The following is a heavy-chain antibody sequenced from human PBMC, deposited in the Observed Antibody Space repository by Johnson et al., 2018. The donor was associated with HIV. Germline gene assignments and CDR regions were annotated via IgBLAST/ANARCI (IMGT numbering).Heavy chain of an antibody. CDR3: AKDRNYGSGSYPDAFDM. Sequence: VLLVESGGGLVQPGGSLRLSCAASGFTFDDYAMHWVRQAPGKGLEWVSGISWNSGSIGYADSVKGRFTISRDNAKNSLYLQMNSLRAEDTALYYCAKDRNYGSGSYPDAFDMWGQGTMVTVSS. CDR2: ISWNSGSI. J-gene: IGHJ3*02. V-gene: IGHV3-9*01. CDR1: GFTFDDYA. D-gene: IGHD3-10*01.